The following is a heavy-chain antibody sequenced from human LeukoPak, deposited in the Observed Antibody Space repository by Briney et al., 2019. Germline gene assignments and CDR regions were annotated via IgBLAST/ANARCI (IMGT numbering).Heavy chain of an antibody. CDR2: ISYDGSNK. Sequence: GRSLRLSCAASGFTFSTYALHWVRQTPGKGLEWVAVISYDGSNKYYADSVKGRFTISRDNSKNTLYLQMNSLRAEDTAVYYCARDYCSSTSCNYPWWRSTPDYWGQGTLVTVSS. CDR3: ARDYCSSTSCNYPWWRSTPDY. V-gene: IGHV3-30-3*01. CDR1: GFTFSTYA. D-gene: IGHD2-2*01. J-gene: IGHJ4*02.